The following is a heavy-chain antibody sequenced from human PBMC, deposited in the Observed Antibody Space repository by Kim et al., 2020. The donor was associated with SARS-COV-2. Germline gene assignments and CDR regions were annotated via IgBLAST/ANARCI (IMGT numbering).Heavy chain of an antibody. CDR2: IYYSGST. V-gene: IGHV4-39*07. J-gene: IGHJ6*02. Sequence: SETLSLTCTVSGGSISSSSYYWGWIRQPPGKGLEWIGSIYYSGSTYYNPSLKSRVTISVDTSKNQFSLKLSSVTAADTAVYYCARVVSVGLPDYYYGMDVWGQGTTVTVSS. CDR1: GGSISSSSYY. D-gene: IGHD2-21*02. CDR3: ARVVSVGLPDYYYGMDV.